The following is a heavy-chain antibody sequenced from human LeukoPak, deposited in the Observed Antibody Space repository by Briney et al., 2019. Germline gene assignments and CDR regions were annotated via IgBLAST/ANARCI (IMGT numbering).Heavy chain of an antibody. J-gene: IGHJ4*02. D-gene: IGHD3-9*01. CDR3: ARGQGIFTGYPFDY. CDR1: GASISSSNYY. Sequence: SETLSLTCTVSGASISSSNYYWGWIRQPLGKGLEWIGSIDYSGSTYYNPSLKSRVTISVDTSKKQFSLKLSSVTAADTAVYYCARGQGIFTGYPFDYWGQGILVTVSS. V-gene: IGHV4-39*07. CDR2: IDYSGST.